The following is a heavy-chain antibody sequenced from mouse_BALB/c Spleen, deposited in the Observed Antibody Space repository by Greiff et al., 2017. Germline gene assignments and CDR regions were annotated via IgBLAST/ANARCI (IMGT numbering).Heavy chain of an antibody. CDR2: ISYSGST. CDR1: GYSITSDYA. Sequence: EVMLVESGPGLVKPSQSLSLTCTVTGYSITSDYAWNWIRQFPGNKLEWMGYISYSGSTSYNPSLKSRISITRDTSKNQFFLQLNSVTTEDTATYYCARDRYDWYFDVWGAGTTVTVSS. D-gene: IGHD2-14*01. J-gene: IGHJ1*01. CDR3: ARDRYDWYFDV. V-gene: IGHV3-2*02.